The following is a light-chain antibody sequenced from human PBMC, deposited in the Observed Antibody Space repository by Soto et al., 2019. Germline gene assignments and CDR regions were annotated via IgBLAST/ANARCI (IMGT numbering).Light chain of an antibody. CDR3: QQRGNWPRT. Sequence: EIVLTQSPATQSLSPGERATLSCRASQSVSSYLAWYQQKLGQAPRLLIYDASKRATGIPARFSGSGSGTDFTLTISNLEPADFAVYYCQQRGNWPRTFGQGTKVEIK. CDR2: DAS. V-gene: IGKV3-11*01. J-gene: IGKJ1*01. CDR1: QSVSSY.